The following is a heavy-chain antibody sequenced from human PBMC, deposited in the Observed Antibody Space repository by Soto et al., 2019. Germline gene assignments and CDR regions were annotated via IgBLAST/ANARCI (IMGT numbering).Heavy chain of an antibody. CDR1: GFSFSNAW. J-gene: IGHJ4*02. V-gene: IGHV3-15*07. D-gene: IGHD2-21*02. CDR2: IKSKIDGGTT. CDR3: TTFAVVTANEY. Sequence: EVQLVESGGGLAKPGGSLRLSCAASGFSFSNAWMNWVRQAPGKGLEWVGRIKSKIDGGTTEYGAPVRGRFTISRDDSSNTLYLQMNSLRTEDTAVYYCTTFAVVTANEYWGQGALVTVSS.